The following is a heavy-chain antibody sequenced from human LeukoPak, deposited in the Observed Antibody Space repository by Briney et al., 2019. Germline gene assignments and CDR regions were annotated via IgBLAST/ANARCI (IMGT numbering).Heavy chain of an antibody. CDR3: VKGGYDYVEIAYFDF. D-gene: IGHD5-12*01. CDR1: GFTFSHYA. CDR2: IIGSNGAT. J-gene: IGHJ4*02. V-gene: IGHV3-23*01. Sequence: GGSLRLSCAASGFTFSHYAMNWVRQAPGKGLEWVSLIIGSNGATFYADSVKGRFTISRDHSKNTLYLQMNSLRADDTAVYYCVKGGYDYVEIAYFDFWGQGTLVTVSS.